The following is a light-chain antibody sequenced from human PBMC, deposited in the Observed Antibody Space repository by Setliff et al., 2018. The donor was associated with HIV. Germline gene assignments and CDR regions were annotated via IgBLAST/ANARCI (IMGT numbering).Light chain of an antibody. CDR2: NVS. J-gene: IGLJ2*01. V-gene: IGLV2-14*03. CDR3: NSYTDITTVI. Sequence: QSVLTQPASVSGSPGQSITISCTGTSGDVGAFHYVSWYQQHPGKAPKLIIYNVSDRPSGISSRSSGSKSGNTASLTISDLQAGDEADYYCNSYTDITTVIFGGGTQLTV. CDR1: SGDVGAFHY.